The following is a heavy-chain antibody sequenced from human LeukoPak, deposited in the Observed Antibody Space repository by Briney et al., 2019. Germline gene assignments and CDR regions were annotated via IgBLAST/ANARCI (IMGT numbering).Heavy chain of an antibody. CDR1: GFIFSNYG. V-gene: IGHV3-30*02. CDR2: IGFDGTTK. J-gene: IGHJ4*02. D-gene: IGHD5-24*01. CDR3: ARVNREMATITP. Sequence: GGSLRLSCAASGFIFSNYGIHWVRQAPGKGLEWVGFIGFDGTTKYYGDSVKGRFTISRDNSKNTLYLQMNSLRDVDTAVYYCARVNREMATITPWGQGTLVTVSS.